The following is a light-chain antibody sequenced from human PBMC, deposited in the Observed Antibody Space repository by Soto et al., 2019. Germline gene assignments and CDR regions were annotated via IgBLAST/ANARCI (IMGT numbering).Light chain of an antibody. CDR1: QSISSTH. Sequence: EIVMTQSPDTLSLSPGERATLSCRASQSISSTHLVWYQQKPGQAPSLLIFGASSRATGIPDRFSGSGSGTDFTLTISRLEPEDFAVYYCQQYGSPLTFGGGTKVDI. J-gene: IGKJ4*01. CDR3: QQYGSPLT. V-gene: IGKV3-20*01. CDR2: GAS.